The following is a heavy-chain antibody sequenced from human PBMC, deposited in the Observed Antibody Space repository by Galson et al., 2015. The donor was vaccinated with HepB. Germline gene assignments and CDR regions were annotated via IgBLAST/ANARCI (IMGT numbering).Heavy chain of an antibody. D-gene: IGHD6-13*01. CDR1: GFTFSSYS. V-gene: IGHV3-21*01. J-gene: IGHJ3*02. Sequence: SLRLSCAASGFTFSSYSMNWVRQAPGKGLEWVSSISSSSSYIYYADSVKGRFTISRDNAKNSLYLQMNSLRAEDTAVYYCARDRGLSSSWSRDAFDIWGQGTMVTVSS. CDR2: ISSSSSYI. CDR3: ARDRGLSSSWSRDAFDI.